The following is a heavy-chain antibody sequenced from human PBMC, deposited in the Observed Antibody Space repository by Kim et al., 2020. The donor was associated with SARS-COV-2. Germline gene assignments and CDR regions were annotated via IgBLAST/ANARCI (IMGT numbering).Heavy chain of an antibody. J-gene: IGHJ6*02. V-gene: IGHV3-48*01. D-gene: IGHD3-10*01. CDR1: GFTFSSYS. CDR3: ARAPGTGDGNYYYYGMDV. Sequence: GGSLRLSCAASGFTFSSYSMNWVRQAPGKGLEWVSYISSSSSTIYYADSVKGRFTISRDNAKNSLYLQMNSLRAEDTAVYYCARAPGTGDGNYYYYGMDVWGQGTTVTVSS. CDR2: ISSSSSTI.